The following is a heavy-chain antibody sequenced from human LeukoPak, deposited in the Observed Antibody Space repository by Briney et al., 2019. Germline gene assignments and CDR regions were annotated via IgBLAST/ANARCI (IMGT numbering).Heavy chain of an antibody. D-gene: IGHD5-18*01. V-gene: IGHV4-39*01. CDR3: VRPRGFSYGYFDY. CDR2: IYYSKNT. J-gene: IGHJ4*02. Sequence: SETLSLTCTVSGGSISSSSAYWGWIRQPPGKGLEWIGSIYYSKNTYYNPSLKSRVTISADTSKNHFSLTLGSVSATDTAVYYCVRPRGFSYGYFDYWGQGTLVTVSS. CDR1: GGSISSSSAY.